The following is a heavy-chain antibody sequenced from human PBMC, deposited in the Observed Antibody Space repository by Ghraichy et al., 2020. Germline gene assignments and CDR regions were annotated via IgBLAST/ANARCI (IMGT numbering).Heavy chain of an antibody. D-gene: IGHD2-15*01. CDR2: IYYSGST. J-gene: IGHJ4*02. CDR1: GGSISSSSYY. CDR3: ASYCSGGSCFEDYFDY. V-gene: IGHV4-39*01. Sequence: SETLSLTCTVSGGSISSSSYYWGWIRQPPGKGLEWIGSIYYSGSTYYNPSLKSRVTISVDTSKNQFSLKLSSVTAADTAVYYCASYCSGGSCFEDYFDYWGQGTLVTVSS.